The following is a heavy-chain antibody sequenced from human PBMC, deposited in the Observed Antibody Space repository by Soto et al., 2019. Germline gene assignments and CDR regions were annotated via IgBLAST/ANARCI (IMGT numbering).Heavy chain of an antibody. CDR1: GGSISNSY. CDR3: ARDRKYDILTGSDYYYAMDV. Sequence: SETLSLTCTVSGGSISNSYWSWIRQPPGKGLEWIGYMYYTGSTSYNPPLKSRVTISVDRSKNQFSLKLSSVTAADTAVYYCARDRKYDILTGSDYYYAMDVWGQGTTVTVSS. CDR2: MYYTGST. J-gene: IGHJ6*02. V-gene: IGHV4-59*01. D-gene: IGHD3-9*01.